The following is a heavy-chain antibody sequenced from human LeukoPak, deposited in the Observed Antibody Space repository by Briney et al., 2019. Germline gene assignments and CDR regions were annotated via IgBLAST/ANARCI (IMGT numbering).Heavy chain of an antibody. V-gene: IGHV3-66*01. D-gene: IGHD4-11*01. CDR1: GFTVSTNY. CDR3: TRRTVSTAYYYGMDV. J-gene: IGHJ6*02. CDR2: LYTGGGT. Sequence: GGSLRLSCVASGFTVSTNYMSWVRQAPGKGLEWVSTLYTGGGTKYADSVKGRFTISRDISKNTLSLQMSSLRAEDTAVYYCTRRTVSTAYYYGMDVWGQGTTVTVSS.